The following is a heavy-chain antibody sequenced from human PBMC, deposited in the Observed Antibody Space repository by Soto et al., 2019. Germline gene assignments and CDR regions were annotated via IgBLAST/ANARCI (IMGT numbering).Heavy chain of an antibody. Sequence: GWSLRLSCVASGFSIRNYGLHWVLQAPGKGLEWLAVISHDGDEKNYADSVKGLFTISRDNSKNTLYLQMNSLRAEDTAVYYCATTLAYCGGDCYSAFDIWGQGTMVTVSS. D-gene: IGHD2-21*02. J-gene: IGHJ3*02. CDR1: GFSIRNYG. CDR2: ISHDGDEK. V-gene: IGHV3-30*03. CDR3: ATTLAYCGGDCYSAFDI.